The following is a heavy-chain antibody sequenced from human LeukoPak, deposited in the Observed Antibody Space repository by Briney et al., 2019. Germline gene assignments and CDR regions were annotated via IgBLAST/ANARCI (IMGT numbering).Heavy chain of an antibody. CDR3: AKDREQVTTYHDY. Sequence: GGSLRLSCAASGFTFSSYAMSWGRQAPGKGLEWVSAISGSGGSTYYADSVKGRFTISRDNSKNTLYLQMNSLRAEDTAVYYCAKDREQVTTYHDYWGQGTLVTVSS. CDR1: GFTFSSYA. CDR2: ISGSGGST. D-gene: IGHD4-17*01. J-gene: IGHJ4*02. V-gene: IGHV3-23*01.